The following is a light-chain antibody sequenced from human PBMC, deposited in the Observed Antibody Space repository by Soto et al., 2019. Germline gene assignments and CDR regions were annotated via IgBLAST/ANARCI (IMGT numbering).Light chain of an antibody. Sequence: DIVMTQSPDSLAVSLGERATINCKSSQSVLYSSNNKNHLAWYQQKPGQPPKLLIYWASTRGSGVPDRFSGSVSGTDFTLTISSLQAEDVAVYYCQQHYSTPLTFGGGNKVEIK. CDR3: QQHYSTPLT. CDR1: QSVLYSSNNKNH. V-gene: IGKV4-1*01. J-gene: IGKJ4*01. CDR2: WAS.